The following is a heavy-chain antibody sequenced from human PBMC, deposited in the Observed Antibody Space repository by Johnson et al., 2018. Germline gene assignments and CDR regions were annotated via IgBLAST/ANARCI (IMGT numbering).Heavy chain of an antibody. J-gene: IGHJ3*02. Sequence: VQLVQSGGGLVHPGGSLRLSCAASEFMFSRYSMNWVRQAPGKGLEWVSYISGSSGSTYYADSVRGRFTISRDNAKNSLYLQMNSLRAEDTAVYYCAREGPVGYIDVFDIWGQGTMVTVSS. CDR3: AREGPVGYIDVFDI. V-gene: IGHV3-48*01. D-gene: IGHD5-18*01. CDR2: ISGSSGST. CDR1: EFMFSRYS.